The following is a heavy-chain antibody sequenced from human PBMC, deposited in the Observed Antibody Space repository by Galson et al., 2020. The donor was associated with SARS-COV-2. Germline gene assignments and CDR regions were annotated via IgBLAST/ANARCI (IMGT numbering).Heavy chain of an antibody. D-gene: IGHD3-3*01. J-gene: IGHJ4*02. CDR3: ARGLTIFGVVSNFDY. CDR1: GCSISSGGYY. CDR2: IYYSGST. Sequence: ETSETLSLTCTVSGCSISSGGYYWSWIRQHPGKGLEWIGYIYYSGSTYYNPSLKSRVTISVDTSKNQFSLKLSSVTAADTAVYYCARGLTIFGVVSNFDYWGQGTLVTVSS. V-gene: IGHV4-31*03.